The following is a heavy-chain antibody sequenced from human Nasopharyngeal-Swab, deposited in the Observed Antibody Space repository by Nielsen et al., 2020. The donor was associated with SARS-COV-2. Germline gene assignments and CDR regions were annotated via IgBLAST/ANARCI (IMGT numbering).Heavy chain of an antibody. V-gene: IGHV1-2*06. Sequence: ASVKVSCLSSLYTFTRYFMHCVRPAPGQGLDWMGLINPNSGGTNYAQNFHGRVTMTRDTSISTAYMELSRLRSDDTAVYYCARAKELRLNVDYWGQGTLVTVSS. D-gene: IGHD1-7*01. CDR1: LYTFTRYF. CDR2: INPNSGGT. J-gene: IGHJ4*02. CDR3: ARAKELRLNVDY.